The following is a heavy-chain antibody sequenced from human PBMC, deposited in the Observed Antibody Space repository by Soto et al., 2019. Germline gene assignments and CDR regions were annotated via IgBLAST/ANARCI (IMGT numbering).Heavy chain of an antibody. V-gene: IGHV4-30-4*08. Sequence: SETLSLTCTVSGGSISSGGYYWSWIRQHPGKGLEWIGYIYYSGGTNYNPSLKSRVAISVDTSKNQFSLKLSSVTAADTAVYYCARAMVVTQNWFDPWGQGTLVTVSS. J-gene: IGHJ5*02. CDR2: IYYSGGT. CDR3: ARAMVVTQNWFDP. D-gene: IGHD2-21*02. CDR1: GGSISSGGYY.